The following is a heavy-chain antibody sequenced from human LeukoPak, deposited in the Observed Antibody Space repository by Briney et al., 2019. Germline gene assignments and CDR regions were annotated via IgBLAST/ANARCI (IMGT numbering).Heavy chain of an antibody. CDR1: GGSVSSDSYY. D-gene: IGHD3-10*01. Sequence: PSETLSLTCTVSGGSVSSDSYYWSWIRQPPGKGLEWIGYIYYSGNTNYNPSLKSRVTISVDTSKNQFSLKMNSMTAADTAVYYCARSYGSGSYVFDYWGQGTLVTVSS. J-gene: IGHJ4*02. V-gene: IGHV4-61*01. CDR2: IYYSGNT. CDR3: ARSYGSGSYVFDY.